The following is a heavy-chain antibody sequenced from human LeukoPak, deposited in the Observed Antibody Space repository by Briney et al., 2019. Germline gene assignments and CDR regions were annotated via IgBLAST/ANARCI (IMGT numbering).Heavy chain of an antibody. J-gene: IGHJ6*02. V-gene: IGHV1-69*04. CDR3: ARMNGGGSGYSVYYYYGMDV. CDR2: IIPILGVA. D-gene: IGHD2-15*01. CDR1: GGTFSSYA. Sequence: GASVKVCCKASGGTFSSYAICWMRQAPGQGLEWMGRIIPILGVAIYAQKFQGRVTVTADKSTSTAYMELSSLRSEETDVYYCARMNGGGSGYSVYYYYGMDVWGQGTTVTVSS.